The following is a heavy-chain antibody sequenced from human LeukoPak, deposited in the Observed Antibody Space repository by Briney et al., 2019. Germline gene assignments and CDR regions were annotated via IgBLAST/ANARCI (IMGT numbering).Heavy chain of an antibody. CDR3: ARDVVVPAAMRGYYYYYGMDV. Sequence: SETLSLTCAVYGGSFSGYYWSWIRQPPGKGLEWIGEINHSGSTNYNPSLKRRVTISVDTSKNQFSLKLSSVTAADTAVYYCARDVVVPAAMRGYYYYYGMDVWGKGTTVTVSS. D-gene: IGHD2-2*01. CDR2: INHSGST. J-gene: IGHJ6*04. V-gene: IGHV4-34*01. CDR1: GGSFSGYY.